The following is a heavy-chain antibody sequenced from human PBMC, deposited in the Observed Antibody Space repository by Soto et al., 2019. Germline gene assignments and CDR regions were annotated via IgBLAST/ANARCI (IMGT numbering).Heavy chain of an antibody. Sequence: EVQLLESGGGLVQPGGSLRLSCAASGFTFSSNAMSWVRQAPGKGLEWVSSISRFVGSTYYADSVKGRFTVSRDNSKNTLYLQMNSLRAEDAAVYYCAKIDTVSTTVLWGQGTLVTVSS. D-gene: IGHD1-1*01. CDR3: AKIDTVSTTVL. V-gene: IGHV3-23*01. J-gene: IGHJ1*01. CDR2: ISRFVGST. CDR1: GFTFSSNA.